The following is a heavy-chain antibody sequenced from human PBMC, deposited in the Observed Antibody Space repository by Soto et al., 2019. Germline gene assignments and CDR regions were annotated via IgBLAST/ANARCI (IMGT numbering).Heavy chain of an antibody. CDR2: ISSNGGST. Sequence: GGSLRLASSASGVTFSIYAMHWARQAPGKGLEYVSAISSNGGSTYYADSVKGRFTISRDNSKNTLYLQMSSLRAEDTAVYYCVKDGSKQQLNAFDIWGQGTMVTVSS. J-gene: IGHJ3*02. CDR3: VKDGSKQQLNAFDI. V-gene: IGHV3-64D*06. CDR1: GVTFSIYA. D-gene: IGHD6-13*01.